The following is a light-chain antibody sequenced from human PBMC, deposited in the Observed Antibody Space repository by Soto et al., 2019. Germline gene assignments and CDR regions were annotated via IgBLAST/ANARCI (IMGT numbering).Light chain of an antibody. CDR2: EVN. CDR1: SSDVGGYKY. Sequence: QSALTQPASVSGSPGQSITISCTGTSSDVGGYKYVSWYQQHPGKAPKLIIYEVNERPSGVPDRFSGSKSGNTASLTVSGLRAEDEADYYCSSYVASNNLRVFGTGTKLAVL. CDR3: SSYVASNNLRV. J-gene: IGLJ1*01. V-gene: IGLV2-8*01.